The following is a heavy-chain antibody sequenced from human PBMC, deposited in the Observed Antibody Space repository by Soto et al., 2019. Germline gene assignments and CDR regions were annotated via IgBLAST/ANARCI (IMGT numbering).Heavy chain of an antibody. CDR1: GGSISSSSYY. CDR2: INHSGST. V-gene: IGHV4-39*07. J-gene: IGHJ6*02. CDR3: AREALYCSGGSCWYYYYYYGMDV. Sequence: SETLSLTCTVSGGSISSSSYYWGWIRQPPGKGLEWIGEINHSGSTNYNPSLKSRVTISVDTSKNQFSLKLSSVTAADTAVYYCAREALYCSGGSCWYYYYYYGMDVWGQGTTVTVSS. D-gene: IGHD2-15*01.